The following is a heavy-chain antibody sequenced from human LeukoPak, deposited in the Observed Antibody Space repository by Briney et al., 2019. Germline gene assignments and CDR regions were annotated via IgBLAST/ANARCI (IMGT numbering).Heavy chain of an antibody. Sequence: PGGSLRLSCAATGFTFSSYSMNWVRQAPGKGLEWVSYISSSSSIIYYADSVKGRFTISRDNAKNSLYLQMNSLRDEDTAVYYCARDLSGSYYHSDYWGQGTLVTVSS. CDR1: GFTFSSYS. V-gene: IGHV3-48*02. J-gene: IGHJ4*02. D-gene: IGHD1-26*01. CDR3: ARDLSGSYYHSDY. CDR2: ISSSSSII.